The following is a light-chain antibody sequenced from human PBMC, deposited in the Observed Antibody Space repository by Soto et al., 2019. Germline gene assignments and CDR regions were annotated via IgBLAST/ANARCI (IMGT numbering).Light chain of an antibody. J-gene: IGKJ5*01. CDR2: AAS. CDR3: QLATSGPPWT. Sequence: DIQMTQSPSSVSASVGARVTITCRASQRINSWLAWYQQRPGKAPKLLIYAASSLQSGVPSRFSGSGFGTDFTLTISSLQPEDIASYYCQLATSGPPWTFGQGTRLEIK. V-gene: IGKV1-12*01. CDR1: QRINSW.